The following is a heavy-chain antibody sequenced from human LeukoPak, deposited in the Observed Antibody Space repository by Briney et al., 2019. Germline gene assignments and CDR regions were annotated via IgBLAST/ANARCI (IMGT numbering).Heavy chain of an antibody. D-gene: IGHD2-2*02. V-gene: IGHV5-51*01. CDR1: GYSFTSYW. CDR2: IYPGDSDT. CDR3: ARLLRYCSSTSCYTLNY. Sequence: GESLKISCKGSGYSFTSYWIGWVRQMPGKGLEWMGIIYPGDSDTRHSPSFQGRVTISADKSISTAYLQWSSLKASDTAMYYCARLLRYCSSTSCYTLNYWGQGTLVTVSS. J-gene: IGHJ4*02.